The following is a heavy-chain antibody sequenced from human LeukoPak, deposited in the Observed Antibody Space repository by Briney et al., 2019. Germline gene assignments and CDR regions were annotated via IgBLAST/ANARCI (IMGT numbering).Heavy chain of an antibody. CDR1: GFTFSNAW. V-gene: IGHV3-15*01. CDR3: TTKYSYGARPDY. Sequence: GGSLRLSCAASGFTFSNAWMSWVRQAPGKGLEWVGRIKSKTDGGTTDYAAPVKGRFTISRDDSKNTLYLQMNSLKTEDTAVYYCTTKYSYGARPDYWGQGTLDTVSS. J-gene: IGHJ4*02. D-gene: IGHD5-18*01. CDR2: IKSKTDGGTT.